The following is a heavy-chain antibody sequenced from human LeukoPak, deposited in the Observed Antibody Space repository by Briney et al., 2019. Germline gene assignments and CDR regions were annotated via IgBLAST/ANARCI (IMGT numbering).Heavy chain of an antibody. CDR2: IYYSGST. Sequence: SETLSLTCTVSGGSISSYYWSWIRQPPGKGLEWIGYIYYSGSTNYNPSLKSRVTISLGTSRNQFSLKLSSVTAADTAVYYCARHANGYDAFDIWGQGTMVSVSS. J-gene: IGHJ3*02. V-gene: IGHV4-59*01. CDR1: GGSISSYY. CDR3: ARHANGYDAFDI. D-gene: IGHD5-24*01.